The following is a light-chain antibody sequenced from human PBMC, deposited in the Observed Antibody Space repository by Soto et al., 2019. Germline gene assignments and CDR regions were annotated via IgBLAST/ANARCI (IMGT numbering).Light chain of an antibody. CDR3: LQDYNYPWT. J-gene: IGKJ1*01. CDR1: QSIRSH. V-gene: IGKV1-39*01. Sequence: DIQMTQSPSSLSASVGDRVTITCRASQSIRSHLNWYQQKPGKAPNLLIFAASTLHSRVPSRFSGSGSGTDFTLTISSLQPEDFATYYCLQDYNYPWTFGQGTKVDIK. CDR2: AAS.